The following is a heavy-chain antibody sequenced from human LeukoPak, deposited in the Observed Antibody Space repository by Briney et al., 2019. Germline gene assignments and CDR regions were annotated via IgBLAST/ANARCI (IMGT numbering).Heavy chain of an antibody. CDR2: IYYSGST. J-gene: IGHJ4*02. CDR3: ATSYSSGWYSFDY. D-gene: IGHD6-19*01. V-gene: IGHV4-59*01. CDR1: GVSISSYY. Sequence: PSETLSLTCTVSGVSISSYYWSWIRQPPGMGLEWIAYIYYSGSTNYNPSLKSRVTISVDTSKNQFSLKLSSVAAADTAVYYCATSYSSGWYSFDYWGQGTLVTVSS.